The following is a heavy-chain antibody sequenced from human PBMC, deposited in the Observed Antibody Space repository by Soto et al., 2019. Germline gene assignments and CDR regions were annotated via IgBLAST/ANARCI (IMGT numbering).Heavy chain of an antibody. Sequence: ASVKVSCKASGYTFTSYDINWVRQATGQGLEWMGWMNPNSGNTGYAQKFQGRVTMTRNTSISTAYMELSSLRSEDTAVYYCARGKLGYYYYGIVVWGQGSTVTVSS. J-gene: IGHJ6*02. CDR1: GYTFTSYD. CDR2: MNPNSGNT. D-gene: IGHD3-3*02. V-gene: IGHV1-8*01. CDR3: ARGKLGYYYYGIVV.